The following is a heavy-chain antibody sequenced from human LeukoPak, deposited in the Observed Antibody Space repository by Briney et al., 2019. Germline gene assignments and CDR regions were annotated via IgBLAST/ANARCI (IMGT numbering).Heavy chain of an antibody. V-gene: IGHV3-30*03. D-gene: IGHD1-26*01. CDR2: ISYDGSNK. Sequence: GRSLRLSCAASGFTFSNYGIHWVRQAPGKGLEWVAIISYDGSNKYYADSVKGRFTISRDNSKNTLYLQMNSLRAEDTAVYYCATLVGATFDYWGQGTLVTVSS. CDR1: GFTFSNYG. J-gene: IGHJ4*02. CDR3: ATLVGATFDY.